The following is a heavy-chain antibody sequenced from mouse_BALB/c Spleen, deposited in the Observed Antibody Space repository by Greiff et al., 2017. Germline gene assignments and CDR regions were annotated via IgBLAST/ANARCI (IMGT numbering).Heavy chain of an antibody. D-gene: IGHD2-3*01. CDR3: VRHDGYYSAWFAY. V-gene: IGHV2-9-2*01. CDR2: IWTGGGT. Sequence: ESGPGLVAPSQSLSITCTVSGFSLTSYDISWIRQPPGKGLEWLGVIWTGGGTNYNSAFMSRLSISKDNSKSQVFLKMNSLQTDDTAIYYCVRHDGYYSAWFAYWGQGTLVTVSA. CDR1: GFSLTSYD. J-gene: IGHJ3*01.